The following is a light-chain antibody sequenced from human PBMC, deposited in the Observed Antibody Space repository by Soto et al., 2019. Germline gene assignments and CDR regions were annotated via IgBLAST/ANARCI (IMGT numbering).Light chain of an antibody. CDR2: LNSDGSH. CDR1: SGHSSYA. V-gene: IGLV4-69*01. CDR3: QTWGTGIVV. Sequence: QAVLTQSPSASASLGASVKLTCTLSSGHSSYAIAWHLQQPEKGPRYLMKLNSDGSHSKGDGIPDRFSGSSSGAERYLTISSRHSEDEADYYCQTWGTGIVVFGGGTKLTVL. J-gene: IGLJ2*01.